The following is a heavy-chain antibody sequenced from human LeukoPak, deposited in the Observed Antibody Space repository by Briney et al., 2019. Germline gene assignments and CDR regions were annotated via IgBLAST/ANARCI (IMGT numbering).Heavy chain of an antibody. CDR1: GFTFSSYE. V-gene: IGHV3-48*03. CDR3: ARIANYYDSSGR. J-gene: IGHJ4*02. D-gene: IGHD3-22*01. Sequence: PGGSLRLSCAASGFTFSSYEMDSVRQAPGKGLEWVSYISSSGSIIYYADSVKGRFTISRDNAKNSLYLQMNSLRAEDTAVYYCARIANYYDSSGRWGQGTLVTVSS. CDR2: ISSSGSII.